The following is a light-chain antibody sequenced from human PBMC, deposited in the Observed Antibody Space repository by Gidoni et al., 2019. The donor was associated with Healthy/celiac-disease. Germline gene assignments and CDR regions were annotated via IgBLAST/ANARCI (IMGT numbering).Light chain of an antibody. J-gene: IGLJ3*02. CDR2: EVS. CDR3: SSYAGSNNLV. CDR1: SSDVGGYNY. Sequence: QSALTQPPSASGSPGQSVTISCTGTSSDVGGYNYVSWYQQHPGKAPNLMIYEVSKRPSGVPDRFSGSKSGNTASLTVSGPQAEDESDYYCSSYAGSNNLVFGGGTKLTVL. V-gene: IGLV2-8*01.